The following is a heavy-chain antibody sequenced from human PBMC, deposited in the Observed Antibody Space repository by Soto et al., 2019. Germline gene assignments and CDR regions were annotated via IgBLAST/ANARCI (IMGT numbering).Heavy chain of an antibody. CDR1: GLTFRNYG. CDR3: VSLLQDIRGWYYFHY. Sequence: QVQLVESGGGVVQPGRSLRLSCAASGLTFRNYGMHWVRQAPGKGLEWVAVISYDGSNKYYADSVKGRFTISRDNSKNTLYPHMNSLRLEATAVYYCVSLLQDIRGWYYFHYWGQGTLVTVSS. J-gene: IGHJ4*02. D-gene: IGHD6-19*01. V-gene: IGHV3-30*03. CDR2: ISYDGSNK.